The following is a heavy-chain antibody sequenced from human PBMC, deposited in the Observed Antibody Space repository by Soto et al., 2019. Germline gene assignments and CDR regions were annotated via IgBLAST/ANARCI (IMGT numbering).Heavy chain of an antibody. CDR2: ITPIFGTA. V-gene: IGHV1-69*13. D-gene: IGHD6-13*01. CDR3: ARDSGEQQLAEYNWFDP. J-gene: IGHJ5*02. Sequence: SVKVSCKASGGSFSSYAISWVRQAPGQGLEWMGGITPIFGTANYAQKFQGRVTITADESTSTAYMELSSLRSEDTALYYCARDSGEQQLAEYNWFDPWGQGTLVIVSS. CDR1: GGSFSSYA.